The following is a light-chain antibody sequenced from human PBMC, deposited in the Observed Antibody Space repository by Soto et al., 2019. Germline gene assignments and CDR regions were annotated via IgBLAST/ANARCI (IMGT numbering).Light chain of an antibody. CDR2: EGS. V-gene: IGLV2-23*01. CDR3: CSYAGSSTYVV. CDR1: SSDVGSYNL. Sequence: QSVLTQPASVSGSPGQSITISCTGPSSDVGSYNLVSWYQHHPGKAPKLMIYEGSKRPSGVSNRFSGSKSGNTASLTISGLQAEDEADYYCCSYAGSSTYVVFGGGTKVTVL. J-gene: IGLJ2*01.